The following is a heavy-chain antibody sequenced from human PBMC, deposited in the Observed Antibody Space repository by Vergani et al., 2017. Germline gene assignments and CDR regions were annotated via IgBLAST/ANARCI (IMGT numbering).Heavy chain of an antibody. CDR3: ARAGLGYCSSTSCYTALGY. CDR1: GGSISSSNW. D-gene: IGHD2-2*02. J-gene: IGHJ4*02. Sequence: QLQLQESGPGLVKPSETLSLTCTVSGGSISSSNWWSWVRQPPGKGLEWIGEIYHSGSTNYNPSLKSRVTISVDKSKNQFSLKLSSVTAADTAVYYCARAGLGYCSSTSCYTALGYWGQGTLVTVSS. CDR2: IYHSGST. V-gene: IGHV4-4*02.